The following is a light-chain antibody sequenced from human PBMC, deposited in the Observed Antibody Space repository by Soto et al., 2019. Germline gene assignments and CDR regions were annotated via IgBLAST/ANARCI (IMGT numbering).Light chain of an antibody. CDR1: QSISSW. Sequence: DIQMTQSPSTLSSSLGDRVTITFLASQSISSWLAWYQQKPGKAPKLLIYKASNLHSGVPSRFSGSGSGTEFTLTISSLQPDDFATYYCQDYSSYSRTFGQGTKVDI. CDR3: QDYSSYSRT. J-gene: IGKJ1*01. CDR2: KAS. V-gene: IGKV1-5*03.